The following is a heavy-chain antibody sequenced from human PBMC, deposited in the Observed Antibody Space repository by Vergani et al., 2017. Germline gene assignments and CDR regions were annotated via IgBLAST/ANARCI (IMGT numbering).Heavy chain of an antibody. CDR3: ARARYENGGYYFDY. V-gene: IGHV4-59*01. CDR1: GGSISSYY. CDR2: IYDSGST. J-gene: IGHJ4*02. D-gene: IGHD5-12*01. Sequence: QVQLQESGPGLVKPSETLSLTCTVSGGSISSYYWSWIRQPTGKGLEWIGYIYDSGSTNYNPALKSRVTISVDTSKNQFSLKLSSVTAADTAVYYCARARYENGGYYFDYWGQGTLVTVSS.